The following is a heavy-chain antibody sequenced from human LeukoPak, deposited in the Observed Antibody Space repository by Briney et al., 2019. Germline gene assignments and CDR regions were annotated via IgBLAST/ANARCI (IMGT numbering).Heavy chain of an antibody. V-gene: IGHV3-33*01. Sequence: GGSLRLSCAASGFTFSSYGMHWVRQAPGEGLEWVAVIWYDGSNKYYADSVKGRFTISRDNSKNTLYLQMNSLRAEDTAVYYCAREYSSGWYGDIDYWGQGTLVTVSS. J-gene: IGHJ4*02. CDR1: GFTFSSYG. CDR3: AREYSSGWYGDIDY. D-gene: IGHD6-19*01. CDR2: IWYDGSNK.